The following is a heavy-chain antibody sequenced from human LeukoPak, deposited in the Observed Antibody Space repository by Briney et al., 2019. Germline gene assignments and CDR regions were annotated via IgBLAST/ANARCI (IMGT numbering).Heavy chain of an antibody. D-gene: IGHD3-9*01. V-gene: IGHV4-39*01. CDR2: IYYSGST. Sequence: SETLSLTCTVSGGSISSSSYYWGWIRQPPGKGLEWIGSIYYSGSTYYNPSLKIRVTISADTSENQFSLKLSSVTAADTAVYYCARHFFDWFRMKWFDPWGQGTLVTVSS. CDR1: GGSISSSSYY. CDR3: ARHFFDWFRMKWFDP. J-gene: IGHJ5*02.